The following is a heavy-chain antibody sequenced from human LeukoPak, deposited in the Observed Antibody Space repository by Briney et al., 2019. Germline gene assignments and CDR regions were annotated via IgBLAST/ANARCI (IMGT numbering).Heavy chain of an antibody. J-gene: IGHJ4*02. CDR1: GFTFSSYS. D-gene: IGHD3-22*01. Sequence: PGGSLRLSCAASGFTFSSYSMNWVRQAPGKGLEWVSSISSSSSYIYYADSVKGRFTISRDNAKNSLYLQMNSLRAEDTAVYYCATGRRYYYDSSGHTEGDYWGQGTLVTVSS. V-gene: IGHV3-21*01. CDR2: ISSSSSYI. CDR3: ATGRRYYYDSSGHTEGDY.